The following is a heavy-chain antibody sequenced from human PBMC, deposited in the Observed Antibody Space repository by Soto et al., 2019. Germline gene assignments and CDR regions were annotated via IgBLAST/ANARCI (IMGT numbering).Heavy chain of an antibody. CDR1: GDSVSSNSAT. D-gene: IGHD3-16*02. CDR3: SSLIGNSWLDS. CDR2: TYYRSKWSN. J-gene: IGHJ5*01. Sequence: SQTLSLTCAISGDSVSSNSATWDWIRQSPSRGLEWLGRTYYRSKWSNDYAVSVKGRITINPDTSNNQVSLHLNSVTPDDTAVYFGSSLIGNSWLDSWGKATLVTVPS. V-gene: IGHV6-1*01.